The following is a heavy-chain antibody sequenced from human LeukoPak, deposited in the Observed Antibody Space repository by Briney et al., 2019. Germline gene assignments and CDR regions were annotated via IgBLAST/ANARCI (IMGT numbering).Heavy chain of an antibody. CDR3: ARDEHQYYHASSGRFDY. Sequence: GGSLRLSCAASGFTFSYYWMGWVCQAPGKGLEWVANIKQDGSEKYYVDSVKGRFTISRDNAKNSLYLQMNSMRAEDTAVYYCARDEHQYYHASSGRFDYWGQGILVTVSS. CDR2: IKQDGSEK. D-gene: IGHD3-22*01. V-gene: IGHV3-7*04. J-gene: IGHJ4*02. CDR1: GFTFSYYW.